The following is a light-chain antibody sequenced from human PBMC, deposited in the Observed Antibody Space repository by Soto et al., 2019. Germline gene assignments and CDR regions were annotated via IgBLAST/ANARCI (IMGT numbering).Light chain of an antibody. CDR3: QQVNSYPPT. CDR2: GAS. J-gene: IGKJ5*01. CDR1: QNIGIY. Sequence: DIQMTQSPSSLSASVGDRVIITFRASQNIGIYLVWYQQKPGKAPKLLIYGASTLQSGVPSRFSGGASGTDFTLTISSLQPEDFATYYCQQVNSYPPTFGQGTRLEI. V-gene: IGKV1-9*01.